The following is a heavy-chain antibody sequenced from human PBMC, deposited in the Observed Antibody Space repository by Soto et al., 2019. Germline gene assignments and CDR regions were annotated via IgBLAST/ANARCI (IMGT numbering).Heavy chain of an antibody. CDR2: IYYSGST. J-gene: IGHJ4*02. CDR1: GGSISSGGYY. CDR3: ATGQWKDIVATTYYY. D-gene: IGHD5-12*01. V-gene: IGHV4-31*03. Sequence: ASETLSLTCPVSGGSISSGGYYWSWIRQHPGKGLEWIGYIYYSGSTYYNPSLKSRVTISVDTSTDTAYMELSSLRSEDTAVYYCATGQWKDIVATTYYYWGQGTLVTVSS.